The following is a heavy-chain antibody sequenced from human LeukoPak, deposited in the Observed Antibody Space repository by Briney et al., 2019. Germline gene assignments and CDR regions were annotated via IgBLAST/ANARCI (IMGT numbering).Heavy chain of an antibody. V-gene: IGHV5-51*01. CDR3: ARHGSKAEGDYTFYN. CDR1: GYSFSNYW. CDR2: IYPDDSDT. D-gene: IGHD2-21*01. Sequence: PGESLKISCEGSGYSFSNYWIGWVRQMPGKGLEWMGIIYPDDSDTRYSPSFQGQVTISADKSINTAYLQWSSLKASDTAMYYCARHGSKAEGDYTFYNWGQGTLVTVSS. J-gene: IGHJ4*02.